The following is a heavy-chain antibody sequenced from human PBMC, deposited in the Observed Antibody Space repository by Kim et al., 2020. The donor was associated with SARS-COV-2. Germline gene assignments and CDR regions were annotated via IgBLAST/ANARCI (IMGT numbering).Heavy chain of an antibody. Sequence: GGSLRLSCAASGFTFSSYGMHWVRQAPGKGLEWVAVISYDGSNKYYADSVKGQFTISRDNSKNTLYLQMNSLRAEDTAVYYCAKAPYSSGWIFDYWGQGTLVTVSS. CDR1: GFTFSSYG. D-gene: IGHD6-19*01. CDR2: ISYDGSNK. V-gene: IGHV3-30*18. CDR3: AKAPYSSGWIFDY. J-gene: IGHJ4*02.